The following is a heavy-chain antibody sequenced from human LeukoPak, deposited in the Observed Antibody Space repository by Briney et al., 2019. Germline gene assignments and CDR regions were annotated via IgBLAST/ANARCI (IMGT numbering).Heavy chain of an antibody. CDR3: AKDRLGALLYFDS. CDR2: ISGSGGTT. V-gene: IGHV3-23*01. CDR1: GLPFRSNA. J-gene: IGHJ4*02. Sequence: GGPLSPPCAAPGLPFRSNAISWAGQAQGKGLKWVSAISGSGGTTYYADSVKGRFTISRDNSMNTLYLQMNSLRAEDTAVYSCAKDRLGALLYFDSWGQGTLVTVSS. D-gene: IGHD1-26*01.